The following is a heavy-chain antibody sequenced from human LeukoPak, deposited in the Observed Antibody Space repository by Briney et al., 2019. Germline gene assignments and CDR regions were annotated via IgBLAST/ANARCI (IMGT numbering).Heavy chain of an antibody. V-gene: IGHV4-34*01. D-gene: IGHD3-3*01. J-gene: IGHJ3*02. CDR1: GGSFSGYY. Sequence: SQTLSLTCAVYGGSFSGYYWSWIRQPPGKGLEWIGEINHSGSTNYNPSLKSRVTISVDTSKNQFSLKLSSVTAADTAVYYCARRYPFAKNYDFWSGHDAFDIWGQGTMVTVSS. CDR2: INHSGST. CDR3: ARRYPFAKNYDFWSGHDAFDI.